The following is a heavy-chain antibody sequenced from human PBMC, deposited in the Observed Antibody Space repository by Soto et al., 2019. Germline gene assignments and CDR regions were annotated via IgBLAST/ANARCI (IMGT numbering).Heavy chain of an antibody. CDR3: ARRMTSYYWYFDL. CDR2: IYYSGST. V-gene: IGHV4-39*01. CDR1: GGSISSSSYY. J-gene: IGHJ2*01. Sequence: PSETLSLTCTVSGGSISSSSYYWGWIRQPPGKGQEWIGSIYYSGSTYYNPSLKSRVTISVDTSKNQYSLKLSLVTAVDTAVYYCARRMTSYYWYFDLWDRGTLVTVSS. D-gene: IGHD2-21*02.